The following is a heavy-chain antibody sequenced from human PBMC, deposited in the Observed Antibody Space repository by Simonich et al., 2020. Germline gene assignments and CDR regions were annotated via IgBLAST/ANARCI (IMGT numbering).Heavy chain of an antibody. J-gene: IGHJ6*03. V-gene: IGHV1-2*02. CDR2: TNPNSVGT. D-gene: IGHD1-26*01. Sequence: QVQLVQSGAEVKKPGASVKVSCKASGYTFTGYYMHWVRQAPGQGLEWMGWTNPNSVGTNYAQKFQGRVTMTRDTSISTAYMELSRLRSDDTAVYYCARVPPTSGSYYYYYYYMDVWGKGTTVTVSS. CDR1: GYTFTGYY. CDR3: ARVPPTSGSYYYYYYYMDV.